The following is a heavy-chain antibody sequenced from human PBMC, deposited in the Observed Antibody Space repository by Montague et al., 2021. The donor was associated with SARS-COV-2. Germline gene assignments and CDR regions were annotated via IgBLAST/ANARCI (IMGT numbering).Heavy chain of an antibody. V-gene: IGHV4-39*01. Sequence: SETLSLTCTVSGGSISSSNYYWGWIRQPPGKGLDWIGSIYYSGSTYYNPSLKIRVTIFVDTSKNQFSLKLVSVTAADTAVYYCASPTYYYDSSGSDAFDIWGQGTMVTVSS. CDR1: GGSISSSNYY. J-gene: IGHJ3*02. CDR3: ASPTYYYDSSGSDAFDI. CDR2: IYYSGST. D-gene: IGHD3-22*01.